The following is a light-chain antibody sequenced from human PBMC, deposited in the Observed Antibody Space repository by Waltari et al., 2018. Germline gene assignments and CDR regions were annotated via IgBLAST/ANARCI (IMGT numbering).Light chain of an antibody. J-gene: IGKJ1*01. CDR2: GAS. CDR3: QQYGSSPWT. CDR1: QSVSSSY. V-gene: IGKV3-20*01. Sequence: EIVLTQSPGTLSLSPGERATLSCRASQSVSSSYVAWYQQKPGQAPRVLIHGASNRATVIPDRFSGSGSGTDFTLTISRLEPEDFAVYYCQQYGSSPWTFGQGTKVEIK.